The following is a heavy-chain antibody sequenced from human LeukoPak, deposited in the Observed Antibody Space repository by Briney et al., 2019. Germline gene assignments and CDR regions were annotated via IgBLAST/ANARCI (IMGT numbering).Heavy chain of an antibody. Sequence: SETLSLTCTVSGGSISSYYWSWIRQPPGKGLEWIGYIYYSGSTNYNPSLKSRVTISVDTSKNQFSLKLSSVTAADTAVYYCARHGLMKYCGSGLFSYYYYGMDVWGQGTTVTVSS. J-gene: IGHJ6*02. D-gene: IGHD3-10*01. CDR1: GGSISSYY. CDR2: IYYSGST. CDR3: ARHGLMKYCGSGLFSYYYYGMDV. V-gene: IGHV4-59*01.